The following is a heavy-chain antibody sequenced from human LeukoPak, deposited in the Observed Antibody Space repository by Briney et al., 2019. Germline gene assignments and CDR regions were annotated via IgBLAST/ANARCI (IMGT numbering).Heavy chain of an antibody. J-gene: IGHJ5*02. CDR1: GFTFSNYD. Sequence: GESLRLSCAASGFTFSNYDMYWVRQAPGKGLEYVSAINNNGRSTYYANSVKGRFTISRDNSKNTLYLQMGSLRAEDMAVYYCGRDPSRGGPANWFDPWGQGTLVTVSS. V-gene: IGHV3-64*01. CDR3: GRDPSRGGPANWFDP. D-gene: IGHD3-16*01. CDR2: INNNGRST.